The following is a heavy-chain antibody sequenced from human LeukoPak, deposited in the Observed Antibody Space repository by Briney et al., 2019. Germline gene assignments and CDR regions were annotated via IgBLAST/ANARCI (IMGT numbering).Heavy chain of an antibody. CDR1: GGSITSGGSY. CDR3: ARVPRVTAYLRFDP. V-gene: IGHV4-31*03. D-gene: IGHD2-21*02. CDR2: IYYSGNT. J-gene: IGHJ5*02. Sequence: SQTLSLTCIVSGGSITSGGSYWSWIRQHPGKGLEWIGYIYYSGNTWYNPSLESRITISIDTSNNQISLRLSSVTAADTAVYYCARVPRVTAYLRFDPWGQGTLVTVSS.